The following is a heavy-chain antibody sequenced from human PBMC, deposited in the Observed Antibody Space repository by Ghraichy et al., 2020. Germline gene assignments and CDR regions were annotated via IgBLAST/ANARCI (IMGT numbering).Heavy chain of an antibody. V-gene: IGHV4-61*02. CDR1: GGSISSGSYY. D-gene: IGHD3-10*01. CDR3: ARGRSLLWFGELLSDAFDI. J-gene: IGHJ3*02. Sequence: SETLSLTCTVSGGSISSGSYYWSWIRQPAGKGLEWIGRIYTSGSTNYNPSLKSRVTISVDTSKNQFSLKLSSVTAADTAVYYGARGRSLLWFGELLSDAFDIWGQGTMVTVSS. CDR2: IYTSGST.